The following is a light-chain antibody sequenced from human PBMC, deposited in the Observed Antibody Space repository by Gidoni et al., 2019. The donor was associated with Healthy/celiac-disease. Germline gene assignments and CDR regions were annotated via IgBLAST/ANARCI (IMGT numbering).Light chain of an antibody. CDR3: QQYNNWPLT. Sequence: EIVMTQSPATPSVSPGESATLSCRASQSVSSNLAWYQQKPGQAPRLLIHGASTRATGIPARFSGSGSGTEFTLTISSLQSEDFAVYYCQQYNNWPLTFGGGTKVEIK. CDR2: GAS. V-gene: IGKV3-15*01. CDR1: QSVSSN. J-gene: IGKJ4*01.